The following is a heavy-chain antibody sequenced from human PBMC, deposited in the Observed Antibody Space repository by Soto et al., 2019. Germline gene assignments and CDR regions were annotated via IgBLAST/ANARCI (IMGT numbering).Heavy chain of an antibody. D-gene: IGHD6-19*01. V-gene: IGHV4-31*03. CDR3: AREGSPHWFDP. J-gene: IGHJ5*02. CDR2: IYYSGHT. CDR1: GGSICRCGSY. Sequence: SVIRSPTRSVSGGSICRCGSYWSLIRQPPGKGLEWIGYIYYSGHTYYKPSLKSRVTISVDTSKNQFSLKLSSVTAADTAVYYCAREGSPHWFDPWGQGTLVTVSS.